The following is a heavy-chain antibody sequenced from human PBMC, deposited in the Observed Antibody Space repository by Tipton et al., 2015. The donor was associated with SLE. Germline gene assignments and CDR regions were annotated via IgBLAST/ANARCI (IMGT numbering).Heavy chain of an antibody. Sequence: QVQLVQSGAEVKKPGASVKVSCKASGYSFTDYFIHWVRQAPGQGLEWMGRINPRTGDTNYAQKFQGRVAMTRDTSITTVYMDVSRLRSDDTAFYYCARVGGGYNYYFDYWGQGTLVTVSS. CDR2: INPRTGDT. V-gene: IGHV1-2*06. CDR1: GYSFTDYF. J-gene: IGHJ4*02. D-gene: IGHD5-24*01. CDR3: ARVGGGYNYYFDY.